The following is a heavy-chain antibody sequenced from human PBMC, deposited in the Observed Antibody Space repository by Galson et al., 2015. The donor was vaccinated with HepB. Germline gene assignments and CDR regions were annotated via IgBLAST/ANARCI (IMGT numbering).Heavy chain of an antibody. CDR3: AKKNVQYYDSSGYSPFDY. V-gene: IGHV3-30*02. D-gene: IGHD3-22*01. J-gene: IGHJ4*02. CDR2: IRYDGSNK. CDR1: GFTFSSYG. Sequence: SLRLSCAASGFTFSSYGIHWVRQAPGKGLEWVAFIRYDGSNKYYADSVKGRFTISRDNSKNTLYLQMNSLRAEDTAVYYCAKKNVQYYDSSGYSPFDYWGQGTLVTVSS.